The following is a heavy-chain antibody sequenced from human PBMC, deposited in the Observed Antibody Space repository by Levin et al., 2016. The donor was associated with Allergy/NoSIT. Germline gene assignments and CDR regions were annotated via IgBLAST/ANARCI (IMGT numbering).Heavy chain of an antibody. CDR3: ARTTIFGVVKGMDV. J-gene: IGHJ6*02. D-gene: IGHD3-3*01. V-gene: IGHV3-30-3*01. Sequence: GESLKISCAASGFTFRSYFMHWVRQAPGKGLEWVAVISYDENDKYYADSVKGRFTISRDNSKNTLYLQMNSLRPADTAVYYCARTTIFGVVKGMDVWGQGTTVTVSS. CDR2: ISYDENDK. CDR1: GFTFRSYF.